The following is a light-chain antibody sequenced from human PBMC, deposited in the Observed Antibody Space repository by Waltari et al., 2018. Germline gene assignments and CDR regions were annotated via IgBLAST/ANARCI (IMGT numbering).Light chain of an antibody. Sequence: EIVMTQSPATLSVSPGERATLSCRASQSLSSNLAWYQQKPGQAPRLLSYGASTRATGIPFRFRGSGSRAEFTLTISSLQSEDFAVYYCQQYNNWPFTFGHGTKLEIK. V-gene: IGKV3-15*01. J-gene: IGKJ2*01. CDR1: QSLSSN. CDR3: QQYNNWPFT. CDR2: GAS.